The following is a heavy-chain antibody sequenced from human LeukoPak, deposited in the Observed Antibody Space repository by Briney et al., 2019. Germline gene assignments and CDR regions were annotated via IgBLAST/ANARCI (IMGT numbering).Heavy chain of an antibody. CDR1: GGSFSGYY. J-gene: IGHJ6*02. CDR3: ARDEVAVAGPYYYYYGMDV. Sequence: PSETLSLTCAVYGGSFSGYYWSWIRQPPGKGLEWIGEINHSESTNYNPSLKSRVTISVDTSKNQFSLKLSSVTAADTAVYYCARDEVAVAGPYYYYYGMDVWGQGTTVTVSS. V-gene: IGHV4-34*01. CDR2: INHSEST. D-gene: IGHD6-19*01.